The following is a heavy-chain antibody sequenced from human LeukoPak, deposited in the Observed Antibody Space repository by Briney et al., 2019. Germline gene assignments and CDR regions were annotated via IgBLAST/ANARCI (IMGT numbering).Heavy chain of an antibody. Sequence: PSQTLSLTCTASGGSISRGGYYWSWIRQHTGTGLEWIGYIYHSGSTYYNPSLKSRVTISVDTSKNQFSLKLSSVTAADTAVYYCARVVVVAATDYGMDVWGKGTTVTVSS. CDR3: ARVVVVAATDYGMDV. V-gene: IGHV4-31*03. CDR2: IYHSGST. CDR1: GGSISRGGYY. J-gene: IGHJ6*04. D-gene: IGHD2-15*01.